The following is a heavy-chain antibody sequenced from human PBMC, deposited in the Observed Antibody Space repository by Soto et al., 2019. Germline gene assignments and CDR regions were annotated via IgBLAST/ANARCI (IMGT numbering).Heavy chain of an antibody. CDR3: ARYASGKYSRGWLGWDY. J-gene: IGHJ4*02. Sequence: QVQLVQSGAEVKKPGSSVKVSCKASGGTFSSYAISWVRQAPGQGLEWMGGIIPIFGTANYAQKFQGRVTITADKSTSTAYMELSSLRSEDTAVYYWARYASGKYSRGWLGWDYWGQGTLVTVSS. CDR2: IIPIFGTA. V-gene: IGHV1-69*06. D-gene: IGHD6-19*01. CDR1: GGTFSSYA.